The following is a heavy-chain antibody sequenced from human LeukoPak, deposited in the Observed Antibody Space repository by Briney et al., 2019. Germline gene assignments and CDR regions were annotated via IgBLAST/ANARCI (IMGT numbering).Heavy chain of an antibody. CDR3: ARGIAAAGWFDP. CDR1: GGSISSYY. CDR2: IYYSGST. V-gene: IGHV4-59*01. Sequence: SETLSLTCTVSGGSISSYYWSWIRQPPGKGLEWIGYIYYSGSTNYNPSLKSRVTISVDTSKSQFSLKLSSVTAADTAVYYCARGIAAAGWFDPWGQGTLVTVSS. D-gene: IGHD6-13*01. J-gene: IGHJ5*02.